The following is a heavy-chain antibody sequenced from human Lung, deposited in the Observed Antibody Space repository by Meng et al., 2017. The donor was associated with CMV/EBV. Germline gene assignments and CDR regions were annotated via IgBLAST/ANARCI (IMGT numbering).Heavy chain of an antibody. D-gene: IGHD2-2*01. CDR2: ISGSGGST. Sequence: GESLKISCAASGFTFTSYAMSWVRQAPGKGLEWVSAISGSGGSTYYADSVKGRFTISRDNSKNTLYLQMNSLRAEDTAVYYCAKDGVVIPEGGMDVWGQGTTVTVS. CDR3: AKDGVVIPEGGMDV. CDR1: GFTFTSYA. J-gene: IGHJ6*02. V-gene: IGHV3-23*01.